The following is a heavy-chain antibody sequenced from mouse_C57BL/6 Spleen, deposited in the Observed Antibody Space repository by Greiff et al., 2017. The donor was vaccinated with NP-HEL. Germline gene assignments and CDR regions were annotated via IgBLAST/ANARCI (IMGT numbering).Heavy chain of an antibody. CDR1: GYTFTSYW. CDR3: ARPQLGRAYYYAMDY. Sequence: QVQLQQPGAELVKPGASVKMSCKASGYTFTSYWITWVKQRPGQGLEWIGDIYPGSGSTNYNEKFKSKATLTVDTSSSTAYMQLSSLTSEDSAVYYCARPQLGRAYYYAMDYWGQGTSVTVSS. CDR2: IYPGSGST. V-gene: IGHV1-55*01. D-gene: IGHD4-1*02. J-gene: IGHJ4*01.